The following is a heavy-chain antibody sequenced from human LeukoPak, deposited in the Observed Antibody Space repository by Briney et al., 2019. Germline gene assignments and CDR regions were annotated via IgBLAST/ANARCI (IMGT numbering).Heavy chain of an antibody. V-gene: IGHV4-34*01. CDR1: GGSFSGDF. CDR3: ARGMAETYDYNWFDP. Sequence: SETLSLTCAVYGGSFSGDFWSWIRQSPGKGLEWIGEINHGGSTTYNPSLQSRVTMSVDVSKNQFSLKLTSMTAADTAVYFCARGMAETYDYNWFDPWGQGILVTVSS. CDR2: INHGGST. J-gene: IGHJ5*02. D-gene: IGHD5-12*01.